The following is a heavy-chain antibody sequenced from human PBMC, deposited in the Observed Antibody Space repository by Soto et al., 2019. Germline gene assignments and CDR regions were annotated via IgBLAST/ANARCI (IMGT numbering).Heavy chain of an antibody. CDR2: IYYSGST. CDR3: ARADGSGIAAFDI. Sequence: QVQLQESGPGLVKPSQTLSLTCTVSGGSISSGGYYWSWIRQRPGKGLEWIGYIYYSGSTSYNPSLKSRVTISVDTSKNQFSLKLSSVTAAYTAVYYCARADGSGIAAFDIWGQWTMVTVSS. J-gene: IGHJ3*02. D-gene: IGHD3-10*01. CDR1: GGSISSGGYY. V-gene: IGHV4-31*03.